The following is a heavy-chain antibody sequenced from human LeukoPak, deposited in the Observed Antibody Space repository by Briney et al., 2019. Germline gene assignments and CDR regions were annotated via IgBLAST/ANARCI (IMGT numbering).Heavy chain of an antibody. CDR2: IKPDGGEK. Sequence: GESLRLSCAASGFTFSSYMMTWVRQAPGKGLEWVANIKPDGGEKFYVDSVRGRFTISRDNAKNTLYLQMNSLRAEDAAIYYCARDSPVCSYWGQGTLVTVSS. CDR1: GFTFSSYM. D-gene: IGHD3-10*02. J-gene: IGHJ4*02. V-gene: IGHV3-7*03. CDR3: ARDSPVCSY.